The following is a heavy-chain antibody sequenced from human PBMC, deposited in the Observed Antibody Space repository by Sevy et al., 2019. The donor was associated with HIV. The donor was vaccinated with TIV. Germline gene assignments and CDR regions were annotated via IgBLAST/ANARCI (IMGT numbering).Heavy chain of an antibody. V-gene: IGHV1-2*06. D-gene: IGHD2-2*01. CDR3: AREPLGYCSSTSCPEYYYYYYGMDV. CDR2: INPNSGGT. CDR1: GYTFTGYY. Sequence: ASVKVSCKASGYTFTGYYMHWVRQAPGQGLEWMGRINPNSGGTNYAPNFQVRVPMTRDTSISTAYMELGRLRSDDTAVYYCAREPLGYCSSTSCPEYYYYYYGMDVWGQGTTVTVSS. J-gene: IGHJ6*02.